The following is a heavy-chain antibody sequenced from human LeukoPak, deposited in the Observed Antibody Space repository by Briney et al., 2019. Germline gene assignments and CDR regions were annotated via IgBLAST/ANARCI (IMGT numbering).Heavy chain of an antibody. D-gene: IGHD3-10*01. V-gene: IGHV3-7*05. CDR1: GFTFSSHW. J-gene: IGHJ4*02. CDR3: ARDFI. Sequence: PGGSLRPSCVGSGFTFSSHWMSWVRQAPGKGLEWVANIKQDGSEVDYVDSVKGRFTISRDNAKNSLFLQMNSLRAEDTAVYYCARDFIWGQGTLVTVSS. CDR2: IKQDGSEV.